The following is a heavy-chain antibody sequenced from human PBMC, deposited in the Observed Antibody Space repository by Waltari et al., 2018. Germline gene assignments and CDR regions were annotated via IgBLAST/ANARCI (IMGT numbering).Heavy chain of an antibody. CDR3: AKDRSKYAFYYYYGMDV. CDR1: GFTFSSYG. Sequence: QVQLVESGGGVVQPGRSLRLSCAASGFTFSSYGMHWVRQAPGKGLEWVAVITYNGSNKYYADSGKGRVTISRDNSKNTRYLQMNSLRAEDTAVYYCAKDRSKYAFYYYYGMDVWGQGTTVTVSS. V-gene: IGHV3-30*18. J-gene: IGHJ6*02. D-gene: IGHD4-4*01. CDR2: ITYNGSNK.